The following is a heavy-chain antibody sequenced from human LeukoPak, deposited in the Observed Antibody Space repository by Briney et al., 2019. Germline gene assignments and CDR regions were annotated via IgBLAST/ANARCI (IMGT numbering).Heavy chain of an antibody. Sequence: PSETLSLTCTVSGGSISSGSYYWSWIRQPAGKGLEWIGEINHSGSTNYNPSLKSRVTISVDTSKNQFSLKLSSVTAADTAVYYCARDRPRGYSYDGYDYWGQGTLVTVSS. CDR2: INHSGST. CDR3: ARDRPRGYSYDGYDY. J-gene: IGHJ4*02. D-gene: IGHD5-18*01. CDR1: GGSISSGSYY. V-gene: IGHV4-61*10.